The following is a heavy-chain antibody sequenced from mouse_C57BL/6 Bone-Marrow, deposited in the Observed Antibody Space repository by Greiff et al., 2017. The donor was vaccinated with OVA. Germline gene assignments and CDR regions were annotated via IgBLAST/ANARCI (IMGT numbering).Heavy chain of an antibody. CDR3: ARSGGTGTFAY. Sequence: EVQLQQSGPVLVKPGASVKMSCKASGYTFTDYYMNWVKQSHGKSLEWIGVINPYNGGTSYNQKFKGKATLTVDKSSSTAYMELNSLTSEDSAVYYCARSGGTGTFAYWGQGTLVTVSA. CDR2: INPYNGGT. D-gene: IGHD4-1*01. CDR1: GYTFTDYY. J-gene: IGHJ3*01. V-gene: IGHV1-19*01.